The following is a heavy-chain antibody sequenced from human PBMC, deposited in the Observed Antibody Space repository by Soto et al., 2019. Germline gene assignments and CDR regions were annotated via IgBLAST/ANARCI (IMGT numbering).Heavy chain of an antibody. Sequence: PSETVSLTCTVSGGSISSYYWSWIRQPPGKGLEWIGYIYYSGSTNYNPSLKSRVTISVDTSMNQFSLKLSSVTAADTAVYYCARGIAAADYYFDYWGQGTLVTVSS. CDR3: ARGIAAADYYFDY. V-gene: IGHV4-59*01. CDR2: IYYSGST. J-gene: IGHJ4*02. CDR1: GGSISSYY. D-gene: IGHD6-13*01.